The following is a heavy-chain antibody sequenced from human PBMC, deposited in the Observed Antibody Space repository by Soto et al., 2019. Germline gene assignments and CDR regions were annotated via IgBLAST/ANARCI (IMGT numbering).Heavy chain of an antibody. CDR3: ARLAGTGNYYYYGMDV. D-gene: IGHD6-19*01. Sequence: PGESLKISCKGSGYSFTSYWIGWVRQMPGKGLEWMGIIYPGDSDTRYSPSFQGQVTVSADKSISTAYLQWSSLKASDTAMYYCARLAGTGNYYYYGMDVWGQGTTVTVSS. CDR1: GYSFTSYW. V-gene: IGHV5-51*01. CDR2: IYPGDSDT. J-gene: IGHJ6*02.